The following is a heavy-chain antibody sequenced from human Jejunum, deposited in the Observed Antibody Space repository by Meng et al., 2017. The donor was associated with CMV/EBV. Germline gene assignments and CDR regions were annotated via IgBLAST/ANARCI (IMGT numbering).Heavy chain of an antibody. V-gene: IGHV4-61*07. CDR1: VSSGSYY. J-gene: IGHJ5*02. D-gene: IGHD3-3*01. CDR2: IHYSGTT. CDR3: ARQHYDFVEGGSWFDP. Sequence: VSSGSYYWSCVRQPPGKGLEWIGRIHYSGTTDYHPSPKSRVTISVDTSNNQFSLNLNSVTAADTAVYYCARQHYDFVEGGSWFDPWGQGTLVTVSS.